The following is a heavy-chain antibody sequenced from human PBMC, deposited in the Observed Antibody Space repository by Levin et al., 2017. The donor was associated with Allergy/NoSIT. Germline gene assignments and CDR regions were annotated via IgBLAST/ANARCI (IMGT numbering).Heavy chain of an antibody. D-gene: IGHD5-18*01. V-gene: IGHV3-48*01. CDR3: ARDIYPSGYSFFDY. CDR2: ISSSSSTI. CDR1: GFTFSSYS. Sequence: GGSLRLSCAASGFTFSSYSMNWVRQAPGKGLEWVSYISSSSSTIYYADSVKGRFTISRDNAKNSLYLQMNSLRAEDTAVYYCARDIYPSGYSFFDYWGQGTLVTVSS. J-gene: IGHJ4*02.